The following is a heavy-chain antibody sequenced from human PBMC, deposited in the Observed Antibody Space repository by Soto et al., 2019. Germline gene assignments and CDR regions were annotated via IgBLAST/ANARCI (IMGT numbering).Heavy chain of an antibody. Sequence: VSLKVSCNASGYTFTGYYMHWVRQAPGQGLEWMGFINPNSGGTNYAQKFQGRVTMTRDTSISTAYMELSRLRSYDTAVYYCARAGDSSAGDAFYXWGQGTMFTVS. CDR2: INPNSGGT. CDR3: ARAGDSSAGDAFYX. D-gene: IGHD3-22*01. J-gene: IGHJ3*02. CDR1: GYTFTGYY. V-gene: IGHV1-2*02.